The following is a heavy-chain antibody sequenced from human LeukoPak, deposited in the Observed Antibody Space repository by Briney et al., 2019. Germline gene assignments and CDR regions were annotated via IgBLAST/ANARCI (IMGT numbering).Heavy chain of an antibody. V-gene: IGHV1-8*01. CDR1: RYTFTSYN. CDR2: MNPNTGRT. D-gene: IGHD3-22*01. J-gene: IGHJ4*02. Sequence: ASEKVSCKPSRYTFTSYNIKWVREGPGKGNEWMGWMNPNTGRTGFAQKFQGRLTMTRDTSISTAYMELSSLRSEDTAVYYCARLSQTPDYYSNGGYYYLGYWGQGTPVTVSS. CDR3: ARLSQTPDYYSNGGYYYLGY.